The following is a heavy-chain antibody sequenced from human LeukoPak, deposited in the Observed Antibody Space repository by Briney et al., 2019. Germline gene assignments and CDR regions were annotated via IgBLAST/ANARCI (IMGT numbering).Heavy chain of an antibody. J-gene: IGHJ6*03. CDR1: GGSISGYY. V-gene: IGHV4-59*01. CDR2: IYYSGST. Sequence: SETLSLTCTVSGGSISGYYWSWIRQPPGKGLEWIGYIYYSGSTNYNPSLKSRVTISVDTSKNQFSLKLSSVTAADTAVYYCARGKSSGWYMDVWGKGTTVTVSS. CDR3: ARGKSSGWYMDV. D-gene: IGHD6-19*01.